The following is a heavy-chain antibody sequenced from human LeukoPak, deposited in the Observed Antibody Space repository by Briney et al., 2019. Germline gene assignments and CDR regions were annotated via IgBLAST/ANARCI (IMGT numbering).Heavy chain of an antibody. V-gene: IGHV4-59*01. CDR1: GGSISSYY. CDR2: IYYSGST. CDR3: ARLMATTDFDY. J-gene: IGHJ4*02. Sequence: PSETLSLTCTVSGGSISSYYWSWIRQPPGKGLEWIGYIYYSGSTNYNPSLKSRVTISVDTSKNQFSLKLSSVTAADTAVYYCARLMATTDFDYWGQGTLVTVSS. D-gene: IGHD5-12*01.